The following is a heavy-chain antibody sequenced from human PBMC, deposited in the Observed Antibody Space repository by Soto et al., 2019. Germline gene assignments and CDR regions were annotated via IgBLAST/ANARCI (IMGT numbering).Heavy chain of an antibody. CDR3: VFALVSPEGSFDP. J-gene: IGHJ5*02. Sequence: KTGGSLRLSCAGSGFNFNLFSMAWVRQAAGKCLEWVSSISPTSNYIYYADSVKGRFTNSRDNSKNSVFLQMDSLRAEDTALYYCVFALVSPEGSFDPWGPGTLVNVSS. D-gene: IGHD2-15*01. CDR1: GFNFNLFS. V-gene: IGHV3-21*06. CDR2: ISPTSNYI.